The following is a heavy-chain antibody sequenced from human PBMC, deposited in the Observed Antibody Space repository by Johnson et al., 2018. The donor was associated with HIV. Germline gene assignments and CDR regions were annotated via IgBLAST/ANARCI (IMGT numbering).Heavy chain of an antibody. CDR2: TSYDEIKK. Sequence: QVQLVESGGGVVQPGRSLRLSCAASGFIFSDYAMHWVRLAPGKGLEWVAVTSYDEIKKNYADSVKGRFTISRDHSKNTLYLQLNSLRIEDTAVYYCARDRFGSGRPNAFDLWGQGTMVTVSS. V-gene: IGHV3-30*04. CDR1: GFIFSDYA. J-gene: IGHJ3*01. D-gene: IGHD3-10*01. CDR3: ARDRFGSGRPNAFDL.